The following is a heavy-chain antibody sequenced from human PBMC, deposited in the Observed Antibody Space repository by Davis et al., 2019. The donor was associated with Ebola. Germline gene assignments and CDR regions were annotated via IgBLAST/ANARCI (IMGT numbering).Heavy chain of an antibody. CDR3: ARDSGDYCSGGSCYRYFDY. Sequence: SCKASGGTFSSHAMHWVRQAPGKGLEWVAVISYDGSNKYYADSVKGRFTISRDNSKNTLYLQMNSLRAEDTAVYYCARDSGDYCSGGSCYRYFDYWGQGTLVTVSS. CDR2: ISYDGSNK. CDR1: GGTFSSHA. J-gene: IGHJ4*02. D-gene: IGHD2-15*01. V-gene: IGHV3-30-3*01.